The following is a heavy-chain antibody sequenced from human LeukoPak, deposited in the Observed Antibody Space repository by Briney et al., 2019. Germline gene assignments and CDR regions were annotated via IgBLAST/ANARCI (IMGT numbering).Heavy chain of an antibody. Sequence: PSETLSLTCAVYGGSFSGYDWRWLRRSPGKGLEWIGEINHGGSTNYNPSLRSRVTISVDTSKNQFSLNLNSVTAADTAVYYCARGPIVVVPGANNEGSFHFDYWGQGTLVTVSS. CDR3: ARGPIVVVPGANNEGSFHFDY. D-gene: IGHD2-2*01. CDR2: INHGGST. V-gene: IGHV4-34*01. CDR1: GGSFSGYD. J-gene: IGHJ4*02.